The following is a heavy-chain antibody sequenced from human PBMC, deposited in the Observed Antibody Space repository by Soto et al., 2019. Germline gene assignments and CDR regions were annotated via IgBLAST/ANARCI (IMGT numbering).Heavy chain of an antibody. D-gene: IGHD3-10*01. CDR2: IIPFFGTA. V-gene: IGHV1-69*01. Sequence: QVQLVQSGAEVKKPGSSVKVSCKASGGTFSSHAISWVRQAPGQGLEWMGGIIPFFGTANYAQKFQGRVTITADESTSTAYMELSSLRSEDTAVYYCARMFPVRGVIGATYRALGNWFDPWGQGTLVTVSS. CDR3: ARMFPVRGVIGATYRALGNWFDP. J-gene: IGHJ5*02. CDR1: GGTFSSHA.